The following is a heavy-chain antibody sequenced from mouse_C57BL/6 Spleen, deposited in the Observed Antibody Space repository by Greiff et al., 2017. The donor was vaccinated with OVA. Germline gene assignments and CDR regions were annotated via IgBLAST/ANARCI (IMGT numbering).Heavy chain of an antibody. CDR2: IDPSDSYT. J-gene: IGHJ3*01. Sequence: VKLQQPGAELVMPGASVKLSCKASGYTFTSYWMHWVKQRPGQGLEWIGEIDPSDSYTNYNQKFKGKSTLTVDKSSSTAYMQLSSLTSEDSAVYYCARGSGSSPWFAYWGQGTLVTVSA. CDR1: GYTFTSYW. D-gene: IGHD1-1*01. CDR3: ARGSGSSPWFAY. V-gene: IGHV1-69*01.